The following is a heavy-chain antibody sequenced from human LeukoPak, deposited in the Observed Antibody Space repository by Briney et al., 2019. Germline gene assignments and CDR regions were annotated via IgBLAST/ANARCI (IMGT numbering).Heavy chain of an antibody. V-gene: IGHV1-46*01. Sequence: VASVKVSCKASGYTLTSYYMHWVRRAPGQGLEWMGIINPSGGSTSYAQKFQGRVTMTRDTSTSTVYMELSSLRSEDTAVYYCARAVAGTQSYYGMDVWGQGTTVTVSS. CDR3: ARAVAGTQSYYGMDV. D-gene: IGHD6-19*01. CDR2: INPSGGST. CDR1: GYTLTSYY. J-gene: IGHJ6*02.